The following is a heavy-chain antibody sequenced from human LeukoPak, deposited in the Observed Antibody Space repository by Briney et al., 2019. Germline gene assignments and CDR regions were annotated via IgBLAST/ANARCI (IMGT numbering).Heavy chain of an antibody. CDR1: GFTFGSYA. J-gene: IGHJ4*02. CDR3: AKGKYQLLLPDY. V-gene: IGHV3-23*01. Sequence: PGGSLRLSCAASGFTFGSYAMSWVRQAPGKGLEWVSAISGSGGSTYYADSVKGRFTISRDNSKNTLYLQMNSLRAEDTAVYYCAKGKYQLLLPDYWGQGTLVTVSS. CDR2: ISGSGGST. D-gene: IGHD2-2*01.